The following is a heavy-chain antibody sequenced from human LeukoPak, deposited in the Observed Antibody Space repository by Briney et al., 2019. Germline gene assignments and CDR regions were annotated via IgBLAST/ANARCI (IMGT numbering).Heavy chain of an antibody. Sequence: PGGSLRLSCAASGFTFSSYAMSWVRQAPGKGLEWVSAISGSGGSTYYADSVKGRFTISRDNSKNTLYLQMNSLRVEDTAVYYCATSPLAGIAAAGTRYYFDYWGQGALVTVSS. CDR1: GFTFSSYA. CDR3: ATSPLAGIAAAGTRYYFDY. V-gene: IGHV3-23*01. J-gene: IGHJ4*02. CDR2: ISGSGGST. D-gene: IGHD6-13*01.